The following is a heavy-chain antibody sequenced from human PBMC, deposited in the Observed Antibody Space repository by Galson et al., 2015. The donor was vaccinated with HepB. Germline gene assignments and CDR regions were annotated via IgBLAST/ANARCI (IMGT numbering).Heavy chain of an antibody. D-gene: IGHD1-26*01. CDR2: ISTSSTTI. J-gene: IGHJ4*02. V-gene: IGHV3-48*04. Sequence: LRLSCAASGFTFSYYSMNWVRQAPGKGLEWISYISTSSTTIYYADSVKGRFTISRDNAKNSLYLQMDSLRADDTAVYYCARVEGGFDSWGQGTLVTVSS. CDR3: ARVEGGFDS. CDR1: GFTFSYYS.